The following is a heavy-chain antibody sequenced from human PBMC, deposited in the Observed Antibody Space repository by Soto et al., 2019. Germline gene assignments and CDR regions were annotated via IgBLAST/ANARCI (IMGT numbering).Heavy chain of an antibody. CDR3: ARAPAPLYSRSWYYFDY. V-gene: IGHV4-59*01. D-gene: IGHD6-13*01. CDR1: GGSISSYY. J-gene: IGHJ4*02. CDR2: IYYSGST. Sequence: SETLSLTCTVSGGSISSYYWSWIRQPPGKGLEWIGYIYYSGSTNYNPSLKSRVTISVDTSKNQFSLKLSSVTAADTAVYYCARAPAPLYSRSWYYFDYWGQGTLVTVS.